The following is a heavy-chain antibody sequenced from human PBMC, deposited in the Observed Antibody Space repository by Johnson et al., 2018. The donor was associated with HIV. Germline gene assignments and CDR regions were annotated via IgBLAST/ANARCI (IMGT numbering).Heavy chain of an antibody. D-gene: IGHD1-26*01. CDR2: IKRKIEGETT. CDR1: GFTFSNVW. Sequence: VQLVESGGGLVKPGGSLRLSCAASGFTFSNVWMTWVRQAPGKGLEWVGRIKRKIEGETTDYAAPVKGRFTISRDDSKNTLYLQMNSLRAEDTAVYYCARLEELLRAFDIWGQGTMVTVSS. J-gene: IGHJ3*02. CDR3: ARLEELLRAFDI. V-gene: IGHV3-15*01.